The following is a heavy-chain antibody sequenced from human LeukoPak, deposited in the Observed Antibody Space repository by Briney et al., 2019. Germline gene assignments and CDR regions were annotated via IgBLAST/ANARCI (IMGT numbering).Heavy chain of an antibody. J-gene: IGHJ4*02. CDR2: ISGSGGST. D-gene: IGHD3-9*01. CDR3: AKDRWAAISEASFDY. Sequence: GGSLRLSCAASGFTFSSYSMNWVRQAPGKGLEWVSAISGSGGSTYYADSVKGWFTISRDNSKNTLYLQMSSLRAEDTAVYYCAKDRWAAISEASFDYWGQGTLVTVSS. V-gene: IGHV3-23*01. CDR1: GFTFSSYS.